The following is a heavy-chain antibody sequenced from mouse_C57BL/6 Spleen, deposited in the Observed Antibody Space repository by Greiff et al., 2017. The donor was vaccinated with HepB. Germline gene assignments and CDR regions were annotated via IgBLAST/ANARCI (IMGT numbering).Heavy chain of an antibody. J-gene: IGHJ1*03. CDR1: GYSFTGYY. D-gene: IGHD1-1*01. CDR3: ARPYGSTWYFDV. CDR2: INPSTGGT. V-gene: IGHV1-42*01. Sequence: EVQVVESGPELVKPGASVKISCKASGYSFTGYYMNWVKQSPEKSLEWIGEINPSTGGTSYNQKFKAKATLTVDKSSSTAYMQLKSLTSEDSAVYYCARPYGSTWYFDVWGTGTTVTVSS.